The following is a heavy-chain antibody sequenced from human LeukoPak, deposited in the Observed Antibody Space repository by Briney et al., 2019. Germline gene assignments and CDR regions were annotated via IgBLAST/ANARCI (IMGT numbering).Heavy chain of an antibody. V-gene: IGHV3-33*01. J-gene: IGHJ4*02. CDR3: ARSGHSYGNLDY. D-gene: IGHD5-18*01. Sequence: GGSLRLSCAASGXTFSGHGMHWVRQAPGKGLEWVAVIWYDGSSKYYLDSVKGRFTISRDNTRNTLYLQTNSLRAEDTAVYYCARSGHSYGNLDYWGQGTLVTVSS. CDR2: IWYDGSSK. CDR1: GXTFSGHG.